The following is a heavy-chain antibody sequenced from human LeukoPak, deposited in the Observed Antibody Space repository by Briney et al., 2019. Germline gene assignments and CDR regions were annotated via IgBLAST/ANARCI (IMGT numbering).Heavy chain of an antibody. Sequence: ASVKVSCKASGYTFTSYGISWVGQAPGQGLEWMGWISAYNGNTNYAQKLQGRVTMTTDTSTSTAYMELRSLRSDDTAVYYCARVKWELLTFDYWGQGTLVTVSS. V-gene: IGHV1-18*01. D-gene: IGHD1-26*01. CDR2: ISAYNGNT. CDR1: GYTFTSYG. CDR3: ARVKWELLTFDY. J-gene: IGHJ4*02.